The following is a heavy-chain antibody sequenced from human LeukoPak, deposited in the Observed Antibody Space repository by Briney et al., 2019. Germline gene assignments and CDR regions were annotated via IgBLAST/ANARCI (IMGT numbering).Heavy chain of an antibody. CDR1: GFLISDYA. CDR3: AKRVRDGYNSPIDY. D-gene: IGHD5-24*01. CDR2: VSGSGSET. Sequence: PGGSLRLSCAASGFLISDYAMNWVRQAPGKGLEWVSGVSGSGSETHYVDSVKGRFTISRDTSKNTLYPQTNNLRAEDTAIYYCAKRVRDGYNSPIDYWGQGTLVIVSS. J-gene: IGHJ4*02. V-gene: IGHV3-23*01.